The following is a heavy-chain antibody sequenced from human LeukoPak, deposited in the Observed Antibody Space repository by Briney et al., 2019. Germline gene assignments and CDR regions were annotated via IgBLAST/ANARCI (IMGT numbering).Heavy chain of an antibody. J-gene: IGHJ5*02. D-gene: IGHD3-3*01. Sequence: PSETLSLTCAVYGGSFSGYYWSWIRQPPGKGLEWIGEINHSGSTNYNPSLKSRVTISVDTSKNQFSLKLSSVTAADTAVYYCARDREPTYYDFWSGPLWFDPWGQGTLVTVSS. CDR3: ARDREPTYYDFWSGPLWFDP. V-gene: IGHV4-34*01. CDR2: INHSGST. CDR1: GGSFSGYY.